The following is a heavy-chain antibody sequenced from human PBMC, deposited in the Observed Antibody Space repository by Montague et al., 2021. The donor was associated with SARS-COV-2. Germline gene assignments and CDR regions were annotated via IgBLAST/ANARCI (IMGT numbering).Heavy chain of an antibody. D-gene: IGHD1-20*01. CDR2: NYYSGST. J-gene: IGHJ4*02. V-gene: IGHV4-61*01. CDR3: VRDQGKSNWNYPDY. Sequence: SETLSLTCTVSGGSVSSGSYFWNWIRQPPGKGLEWIGYNYYSGSTNYNLSLKSRVTISVDKSKNQFSLKLTSVTAAGTAVYYCVRDQGKSNWNYPDYWGKGTLVTVSS. CDR1: GGSVSSGSYF.